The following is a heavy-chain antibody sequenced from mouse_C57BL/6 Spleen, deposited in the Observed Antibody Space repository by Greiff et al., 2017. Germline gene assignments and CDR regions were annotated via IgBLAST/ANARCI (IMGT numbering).Heavy chain of an antibody. V-gene: IGHV1-15*01. J-gene: IGHJ2*01. CDR1: GYTFTDYE. D-gene: IGHD1-1*01. Sequence: VQLQQSGAELVRPGASVTLSCKASGYTFTDYEMHWVKQRPVHGLEWIGAIDPEAGGTASNQKFKGKAILTADNSSSTAYMELRSRTTEDSAVYYCTRSRQYYGSSWGDYWGQGTTLTVSS. CDR2: IDPEAGGT. CDR3: TRSRQYYGSSWGDY.